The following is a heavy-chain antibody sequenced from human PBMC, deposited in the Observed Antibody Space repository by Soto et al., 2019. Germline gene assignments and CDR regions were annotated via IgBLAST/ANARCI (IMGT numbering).Heavy chain of an antibody. V-gene: IGHV4-59*01. CDR3: ARDRFDYYDSSGYYYAIGWFHX. CDR2: IDYSGST. CDR1: GGSISSYY. Sequence: SDTLSLTFTVSGGSISSYYWSWIRQPPGKGLEWIGDIDYSGSTNYNPYLKSRVTISVDTSKNQFSLKMSSVTDADTAVYYCARDRFDYYDSSGYYYAIGWFHXWGQGTLVTVSX. D-gene: IGHD3-22*01. J-gene: IGHJ5*02.